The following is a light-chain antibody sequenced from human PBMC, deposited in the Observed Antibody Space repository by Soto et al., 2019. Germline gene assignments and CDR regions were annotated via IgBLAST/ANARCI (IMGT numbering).Light chain of an antibody. CDR3: QVWYSSSDHHYV. CDR1: NIGSKS. Sequence: YELTQPPSVSVAPGKTARITCGGNNIGSKSEHWYQQKPGQPPVLVIYYDSDRPSGIPERFSGSNSGNTATLTISRVEDGDEADYYCQVWYSSSDHHYVFGTGTKLTVL. V-gene: IGLV3-21*04. CDR2: YDS. J-gene: IGLJ1*01.